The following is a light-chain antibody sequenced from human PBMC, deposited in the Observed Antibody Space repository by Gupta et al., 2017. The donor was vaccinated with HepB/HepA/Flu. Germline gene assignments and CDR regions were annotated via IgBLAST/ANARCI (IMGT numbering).Light chain of an antibody. Sequence: EIVLTQSPGTLSLSPGERATLSCRASQSVSNNYLAWYQQKPGQAPRLLIYGASSRATGVTDRFSGSGSGTDFTLTISRPEPEDFAVYYCQRYSTSQTFGQGTKVEIK. CDR1: QSVSNNY. CDR2: GAS. J-gene: IGKJ1*01. V-gene: IGKV3-20*01. CDR3: QRYSTSQT.